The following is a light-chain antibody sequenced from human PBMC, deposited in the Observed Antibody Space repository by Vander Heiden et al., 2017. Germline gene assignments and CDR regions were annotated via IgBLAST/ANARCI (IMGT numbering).Light chain of an antibody. CDR1: SEHTRYA. CDR2: VNNDGSH. J-gene: IGLJ2*01. V-gene: IGLV4-69*01. Sequence: QLVLPQSPSASASLGASVKLTCTLSSEHTRYAIAWHQKHPHKGPRYLMKVNNDGSHSKGDGISDRFSGSSSGAERHLTISSLQSEDEADYYCQTWASGIVVFGGGTKVTVL. CDR3: QTWASGIVV.